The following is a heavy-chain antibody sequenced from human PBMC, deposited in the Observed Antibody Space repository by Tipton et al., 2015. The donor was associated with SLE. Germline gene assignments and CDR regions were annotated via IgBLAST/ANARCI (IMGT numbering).Heavy chain of an antibody. J-gene: IGHJ4*02. CDR2: IWYDGSNK. CDR1: GFTFSSYG. V-gene: IGHV3-33*01. Sequence: SGFTFSSYGMHWVRQAPGKGLEWVAVIWYDGSNKYYADSVKGRFTISRDNSKNTLYLQMNSLRAEDTAVYYCTTDNLGVVTGGGFDYWGQGTLVTVSS. CDR3: TTDNLGVVTGGGFDY. D-gene: IGHD4-23*01.